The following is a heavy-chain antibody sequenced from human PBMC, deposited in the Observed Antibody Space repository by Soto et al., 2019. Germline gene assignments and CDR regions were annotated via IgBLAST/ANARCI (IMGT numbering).Heavy chain of an antibody. Sequence: QVQLVQSGAEVKKPGSSVKVSCTASGGTFNSYTLNWVRQAPGQRLEWVGRVNPIVGMSDSASKFQGRVTRTADRSTSKAYMDLTGLKSEDTAVYYCATSYGSGSTHFDSWGQGTLVTVSS. J-gene: IGHJ4*02. V-gene: IGHV1-69*02. CDR1: GGTFNSYT. D-gene: IGHD3-10*01. CDR2: VNPIVGMS. CDR3: ATSYGSGSTHFDS.